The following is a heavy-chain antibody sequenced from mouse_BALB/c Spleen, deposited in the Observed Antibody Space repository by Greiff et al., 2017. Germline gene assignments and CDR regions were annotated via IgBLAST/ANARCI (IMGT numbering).Heavy chain of an antibody. CDR1: GYSFTGYF. V-gene: IGHV1-20*02. J-gene: IGHJ3*01. CDR2: INPYNGDT. Sequence: VQLQQSGPELVKPGASVKISCKASGYSFTGYFMNWVMQSHGKSLEWIGRINPYNGDTFYNQKFKGKATLTVDKSSSTAHMELRSLASEDSAVYYCARDGYSSWFAYWGQGTLVTVSA. D-gene: IGHD2-3*01. CDR3: ARDGYSSWFAY.